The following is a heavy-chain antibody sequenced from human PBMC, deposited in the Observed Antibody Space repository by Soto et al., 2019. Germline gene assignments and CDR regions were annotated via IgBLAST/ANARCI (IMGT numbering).Heavy chain of an antibody. Sequence: QVQLVQSGTEVKKPGASVKVSCQASGYSISAYYIHWVRQAPGQGLEWMGWIDPKNGGTVSAQKFQGRLTMTRDTSISTVYMDLSGLTSDDTALYYCGRDDYGIVPYWCQGSLVTVSS. CDR2: IDPKNGGT. V-gene: IGHV1-2*02. CDR3: GRDDYGIVPY. D-gene: IGHD3-10*01. J-gene: IGHJ4*02. CDR1: GYSISAYY.